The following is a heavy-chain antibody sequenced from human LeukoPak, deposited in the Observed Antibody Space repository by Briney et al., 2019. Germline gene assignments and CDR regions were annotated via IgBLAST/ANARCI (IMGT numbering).Heavy chain of an antibody. CDR1: GGSFSGYY. V-gene: IGHV4-34*01. Sequence: PSETLSLTCAVYGGSFSGYYWSWIRQPPGKGLEWIGEINHSGSTNYNPSLKSRVTISVDTSKNQFSLKLSSVTAADTAVYYCARLVPAAVLLWFGEGFDPWGQGTLVTVSS. CDR2: INHSGST. J-gene: IGHJ5*02. D-gene: IGHD3-10*01. CDR3: ARLVPAAVLLWFGEGFDP.